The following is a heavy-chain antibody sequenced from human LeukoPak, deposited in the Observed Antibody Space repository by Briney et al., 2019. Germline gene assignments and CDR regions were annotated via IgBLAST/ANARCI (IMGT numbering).Heavy chain of an antibody. D-gene: IGHD4-17*01. J-gene: IGHJ3*02. CDR1: GDSYTNYW. CDR2: IYLGDYET. Sequence: GESLKISCKGSGDSYTNYWIGWVRQMPGKGLEWMGIIYLGDYETRNSPSFQGQVTISADKSISTAYLQWSSLKASDTAMYYCARRFWSTVTKDAFDIWGQGTMVTVSS. V-gene: IGHV5-51*01. CDR3: ARRFWSTVTKDAFDI.